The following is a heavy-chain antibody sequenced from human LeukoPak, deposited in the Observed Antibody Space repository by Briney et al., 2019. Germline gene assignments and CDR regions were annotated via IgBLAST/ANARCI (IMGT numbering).Heavy chain of an antibody. D-gene: IGHD5-24*01. CDR2: IFSNGDT. J-gene: IGHJ4*02. CDR3: TRDQMNY. V-gene: IGHV3-53*01. Sequence: GGSLRLSCTASEFTVSRNYMLWVRQAPGKGLEWVSLIFSNGDTHYADSVKGRFTISRDTSKNMVSLQMNSLRVEDTAMYYCTRDQMNYWGQGTLVTVSS. CDR1: EFTVSRNY.